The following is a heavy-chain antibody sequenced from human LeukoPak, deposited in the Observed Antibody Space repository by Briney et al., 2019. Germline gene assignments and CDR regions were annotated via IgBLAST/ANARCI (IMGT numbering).Heavy chain of an antibody. CDR2: IYTSGST. CDR3: ARGSERWGYYYGMDV. Sequence: PSETLSLTCTVSGGSISSYYWSWIRQPAGKGLEWIGRIYTSGSTNYNPSPKSRVTMSVDTSKNQFSLKLSSVTAADTAVYYCARGSERWGYYYGMDVWGQGTTVTVSS. D-gene: IGHD1-26*01. J-gene: IGHJ6*02. V-gene: IGHV4-4*07. CDR1: GGSISSYY.